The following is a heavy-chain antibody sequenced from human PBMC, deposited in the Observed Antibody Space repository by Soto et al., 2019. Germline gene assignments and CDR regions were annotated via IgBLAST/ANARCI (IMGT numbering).Heavy chain of an antibody. J-gene: IGHJ5*02. Sequence: SETLSLTCTVSGVSISSYCWSWIRQPPGKGLEWIGYIYYSGSTNYNPSLKSRVTISVDTSKNQFSLKLSSVTAADTAVYYCARRLAVAGLTNWFDPWGQGTLVTVSS. D-gene: IGHD6-19*01. CDR3: ARRLAVAGLTNWFDP. V-gene: IGHV4-59*01. CDR2: IYYSGST. CDR1: GVSISSYC.